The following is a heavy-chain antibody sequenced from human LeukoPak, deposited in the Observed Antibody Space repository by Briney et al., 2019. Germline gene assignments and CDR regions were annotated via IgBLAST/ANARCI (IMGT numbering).Heavy chain of an antibody. D-gene: IGHD6-19*01. CDR1: GGSISSSSYY. CDR2: IYYSGST. Sequence: SETLSLTCTVSGGSISSSSYYWGWIRQPPGKGLEWIGSIYYSGSTYYNPSLKSRVTISVDTSKNQFSLKLSSVTAADTAVYYCARALISSGWDYDYYYGMDVWGQGTTVTVSS. V-gene: IGHV4-39*07. J-gene: IGHJ6*02. CDR3: ARALISSGWDYDYYYGMDV.